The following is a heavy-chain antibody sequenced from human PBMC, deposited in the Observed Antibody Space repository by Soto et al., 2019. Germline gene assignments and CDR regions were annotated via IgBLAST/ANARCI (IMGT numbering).Heavy chain of an antibody. Sequence: EVQLVESGGGLVQPGGSLRLSCAASGFTFSSYWMHWVRQAPGKGLVWVSRINSDGSSTSYADSVKGRFTISRDNAKNTLYLQMNSLRAADTAVYYCYLLAPYGDCVSTPYWGQGTLVTVSS. V-gene: IGHV3-74*01. J-gene: IGHJ4*02. CDR2: INSDGSST. CDR1: GFTFSSYW. CDR3: YLLAPYGDCVSTPY. D-gene: IGHD4-17*01.